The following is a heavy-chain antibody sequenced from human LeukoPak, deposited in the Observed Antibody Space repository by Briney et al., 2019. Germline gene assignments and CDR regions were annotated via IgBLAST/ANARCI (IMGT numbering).Heavy chain of an antibody. CDR2: IWYDGSNK. CDR3: ARDRPDSGSYYGSSFFDY. J-gene: IGHJ4*02. CDR1: GFTFSSYG. Sequence: GGSLRLSCAASGFTFSSYGMHWARQAPGKGLEWVAVIWYDGSNKYYADSMKGRFTISRDNSKNTLYLQMNSLRAEDTAVYYCARDRPDSGSYYGSSFFDYWGQGTLVTVSS. V-gene: IGHV3-33*01. D-gene: IGHD1-26*01.